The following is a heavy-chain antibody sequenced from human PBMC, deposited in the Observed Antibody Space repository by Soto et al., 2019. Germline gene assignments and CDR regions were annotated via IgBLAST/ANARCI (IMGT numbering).Heavy chain of an antibody. J-gene: IGHJ4*02. D-gene: IGHD2-15*01. Sequence: GASVKVSCKASGGTFSSYTISWVRQAPGQGLEWMGRIIPILGIANYAQKFQGRVTITADKSTSTAYMELSSLRSEDTAVYYCARDYGVGYCSGGSCSHFDYWGQGTLVTVSS. CDR3: ARDYGVGYCSGGSCSHFDY. CDR1: GGTFSSYT. V-gene: IGHV1-69*04. CDR2: IIPILGIA.